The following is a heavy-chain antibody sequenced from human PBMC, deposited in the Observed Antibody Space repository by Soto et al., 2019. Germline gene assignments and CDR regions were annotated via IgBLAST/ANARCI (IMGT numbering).Heavy chain of an antibody. CDR2: ISAYNGNT. V-gene: IGHV1-18*01. J-gene: IGHJ4*02. D-gene: IGHD3-10*01. CDR3: AGDLRRFGGLLSRFDY. Sequence: QVQLVQSGAEVKKPGASVKVSCKASGYTFTSYGISWVRQAPGQGLEWMGWISAYNGNTNYAQKLQGRVTMTTDTSTSPAYMELRSLRSDDTAVYYCAGDLRRFGGLLSRFDYWGQGTLVTVSS. CDR1: GYTFTSYG.